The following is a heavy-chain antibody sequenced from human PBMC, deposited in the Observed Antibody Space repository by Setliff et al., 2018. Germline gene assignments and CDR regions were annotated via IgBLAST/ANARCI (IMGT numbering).Heavy chain of an antibody. J-gene: IGHJ4*02. D-gene: IGHD6-13*01. V-gene: IGHV1-69*13. CDR2: IIPIFGTA. CDR3: ARVQQLGTFDY. CDR1: GGTLSSYA. Sequence: ASVKVSCKASGGTLSSYAISWVRQAPGQGLEWMGGIIPIFGTANYAQKFQGRVTITADESTSTAYMELSSLRSEDTAVYYCARVQQLGTFDYWGQGTLVTVSS.